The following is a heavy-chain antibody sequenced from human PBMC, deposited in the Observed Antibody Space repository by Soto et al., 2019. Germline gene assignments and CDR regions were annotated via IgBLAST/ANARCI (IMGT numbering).Heavy chain of an antibody. J-gene: IGHJ5*02. CDR1: GFTFSSYA. Sequence: PGGSLRLSCAGSGFTFSSYAMDWVRQAPGKGLEWVSTISGSGGATYYADSVKGRFTISRDNSKNTLYLQMNSLRADDTAVYYCATSLYSSSSNWFDPWGQGTLVTVSS. CDR3: ATSLYSSSSNWFDP. V-gene: IGHV3-23*01. D-gene: IGHD6-6*01. CDR2: ISGSGGAT.